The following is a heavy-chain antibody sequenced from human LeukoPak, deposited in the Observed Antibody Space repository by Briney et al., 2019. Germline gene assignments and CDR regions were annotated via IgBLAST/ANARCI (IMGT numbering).Heavy chain of an antibody. D-gene: IGHD6-6*01. CDR2: IYYSGST. V-gene: IGHV4-39*07. J-gene: IGHJ6*03. CDR3: ARVYSSSPIFSYYYYYMDV. CDR1: GGSISSSSYY. Sequence: PSETLSLTCTVSGGSISSSSYYWDWIRQPPGKGLEWIGSIYYSGSTYYNPSLKSRVTISVDTSKNQFSLKLSSVTAADTAVYYCARVYSSSPIFSYYYYYMDVWGKGTTVTVSS.